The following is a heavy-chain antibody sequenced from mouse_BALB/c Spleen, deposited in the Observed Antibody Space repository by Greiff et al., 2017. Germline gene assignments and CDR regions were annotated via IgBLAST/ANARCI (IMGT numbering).Heavy chain of an antibody. D-gene: IGHD2-1*01. CDR1: GFSLTSYG. Sequence: VMLVESGPGLVAPSQSLSITCTVSGFSLTSYGVHWVRQPPGKGLEWLGVIWAGGSTNYNSALMSRLSISKDNSKSQVFLKMNSLQTDDTAMYYCARGYGNSYYFDYWGQGTTLTVSS. J-gene: IGHJ2*01. CDR3: ARGYGNSYYFDY. CDR2: IWAGGST. V-gene: IGHV2-9*02.